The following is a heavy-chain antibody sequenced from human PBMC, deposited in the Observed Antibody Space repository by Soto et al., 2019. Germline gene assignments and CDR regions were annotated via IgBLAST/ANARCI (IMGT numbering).Heavy chain of an antibody. CDR3: AKDGPGDSSGYYYGWFAFDI. V-gene: IGHV3-23*01. J-gene: IGHJ3*02. CDR2: ISGSGGST. CDR1: GFTFSSYA. Sequence: PGGSLRLSCAASGFTFSSYAMSWVRQAPRKGLEWVSAISGSGGSTYYADSVKGRFTISRDNSKNTLYLQMNSLRAEDTAVYYCAKDGPGDSSGYYYGWFAFDIWGQGTMVTVSS. D-gene: IGHD3-22*01.